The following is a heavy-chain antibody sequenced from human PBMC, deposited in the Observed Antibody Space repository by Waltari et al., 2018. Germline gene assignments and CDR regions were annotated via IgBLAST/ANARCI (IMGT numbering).Heavy chain of an antibody. D-gene: IGHD1-26*01. Sequence: QMQLQQSGPGLVKPSESLSLTCAVPGDSMIGADLWNWVRQSPGKGLEWIGQIHRSGRTNYNPSLASRVTLSIDTSKKQFALKVTSPTAADTAMYYCARDRGRGLYLDSWGQGTLVSVSP. CDR2: IHRSGRT. V-gene: IGHV4-4*02. CDR1: GDSMIGADL. J-gene: IGHJ4*02. CDR3: ARDRGRGLYLDS.